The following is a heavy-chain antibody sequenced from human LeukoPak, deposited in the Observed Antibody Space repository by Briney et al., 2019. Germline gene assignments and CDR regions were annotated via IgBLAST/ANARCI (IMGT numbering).Heavy chain of an antibody. CDR2: INPNSGGT. D-gene: IGHD4-4*01. CDR3: ARAMTTDGTYYYYYYGMDV. CDR1: GYTFTGYY. V-gene: IGHV1-2*02. J-gene: IGHJ6*02. Sequence: ASVKVSCKASGYTFTGYYMHWVRQAPGQGLEWMGWINPNSGGTNYAQKLQGRVTMTRDTSISTAYMELSRLRSDDTAVYYCARAMTTDGTYYYYYYGMDVWGQGTTVTVSS.